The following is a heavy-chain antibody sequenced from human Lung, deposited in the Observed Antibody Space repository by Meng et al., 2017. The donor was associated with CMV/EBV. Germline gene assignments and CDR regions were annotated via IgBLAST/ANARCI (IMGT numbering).Heavy chain of an antibody. V-gene: IGHV3-23*01. Sequence: ESLKISCAASGFTFSSYAMSWVRQAPGKGLEWVSAISGSGGSTYYADSVKGRFTISRDNSKNTLYLQMNSLRAEDTAVYYCAKDSRIFGVVIDYFDYWGQRXLVTVSS. D-gene: IGHD3-3*02. J-gene: IGHJ4*02. CDR3: AKDSRIFGVVIDYFDY. CDR2: ISGSGGST. CDR1: GFTFSSYA.